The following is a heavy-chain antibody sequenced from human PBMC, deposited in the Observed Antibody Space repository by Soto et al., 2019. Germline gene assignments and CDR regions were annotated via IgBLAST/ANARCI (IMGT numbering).Heavy chain of an antibody. Sequence: QVQLVQSGAEVKKPGSSVKVSCKASGCTFSSYAISWVRQDPGQGLEWMGGIIPIFGTANYAQKFQVRVTITADESTSTAYMELSSLRFEDTALYYGARDSYGYYAGGWFDPWGQGTLVTVS. D-gene: IGHD4-17*01. J-gene: IGHJ5*02. CDR3: ARDSYGYYAGGWFDP. CDR1: GCTFSSYA. CDR2: IIPIFGTA. V-gene: IGHV1-69*01.